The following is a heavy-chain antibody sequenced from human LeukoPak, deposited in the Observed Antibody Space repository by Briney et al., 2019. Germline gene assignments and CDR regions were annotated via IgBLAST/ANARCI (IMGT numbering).Heavy chain of an antibody. CDR3: ARGAQQVFWSGYRAPDY. Sequence: SQTLSLTCTVSGGSISSGSYYWSWIRQPAGKGLEWIGRIYTSGGTNYNPSLKSRVTISVDTSKNQFSLKLSSVTAADTAVYYCARGAQQVFWSGYRAPDYWGQGTLVTVSS. V-gene: IGHV4-61*02. CDR1: GGSISSGSYY. D-gene: IGHD3-3*01. CDR2: IYTSGGT. J-gene: IGHJ4*02.